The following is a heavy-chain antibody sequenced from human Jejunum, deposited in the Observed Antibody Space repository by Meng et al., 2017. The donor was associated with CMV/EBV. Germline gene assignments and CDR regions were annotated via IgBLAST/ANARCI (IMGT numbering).Heavy chain of an antibody. V-gene: IGHV3-21*01. J-gene: IGHJ4*02. CDR2: ISTLSSYA. CDR1: GFPFSTYS. D-gene: IGHD2-2*01. CDR3: ARYGTTTSCLDY. Sequence: ASGFPFSTYSMNWVRHAPGKGLEWVSSISTLSSYAYYADSVKGRFTISRDEATDSLYLQMNSLRAEDTAVYYCARYGTTTSCLDYWGQGTLVTVSS.